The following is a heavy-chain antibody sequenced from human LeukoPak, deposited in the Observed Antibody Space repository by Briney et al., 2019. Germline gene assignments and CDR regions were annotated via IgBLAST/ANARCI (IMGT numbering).Heavy chain of an antibody. J-gene: IGHJ4*02. CDR1: GFTFSTYG. CDR3: ASRGSSNGFDY. Sequence: PGWSVRLSCAASGFTFSTYGMHWVRQAPGKGLEWVALIRYGGSDKYYADSVRGRFTISRDNSKNTLYLQMNSLRGEDTAVYYCASRGSSNGFDYWGQGTLVTVSS. D-gene: IGHD5-18*01. CDR2: IRYGGSDK. V-gene: IGHV3-30*02.